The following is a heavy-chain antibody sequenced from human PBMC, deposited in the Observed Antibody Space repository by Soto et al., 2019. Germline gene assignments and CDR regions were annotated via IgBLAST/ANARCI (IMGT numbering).Heavy chain of an antibody. Sequence: EVQLLESGGGLVQPGGALRLSCAASGFTFSSYAMSWVRQAPGKGLEWVSAISGSGGSTYYADSVKGRFTISRDNSKNTLYLQMNSLRAEDTAVYYCAKDLGSDYYFWSGIYDYWGQGTLVTVSS. D-gene: IGHD3-3*01. CDR2: ISGSGGST. CDR1: GFTFSSYA. J-gene: IGHJ4*02. V-gene: IGHV3-23*01. CDR3: AKDLGSDYYFWSGIYDY.